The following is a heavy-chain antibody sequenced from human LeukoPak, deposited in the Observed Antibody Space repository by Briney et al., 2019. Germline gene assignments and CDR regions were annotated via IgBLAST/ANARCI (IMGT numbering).Heavy chain of an antibody. V-gene: IGHV3-23*01. CDR2: LSGSGITI. CDR1: GFTFSNSP. D-gene: IGHD6-19*01. Sequence: GGSLRLSCAASGFTFSNSPMIWVRQATGKGLEWVSTLSGSGITIYYADSVKGRFTISRDNSKNTLYLQMNSMRAEDTAVYYCAKGIYSSGWSYFDYWGHGTLVTVSS. CDR3: AKGIYSSGWSYFDY. J-gene: IGHJ4*01.